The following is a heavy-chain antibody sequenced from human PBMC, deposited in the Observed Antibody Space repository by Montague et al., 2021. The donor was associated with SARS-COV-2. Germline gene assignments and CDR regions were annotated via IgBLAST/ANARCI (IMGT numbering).Heavy chain of an antibody. V-gene: IGHV4-31*03. D-gene: IGHD3-22*01. Sequence: TLSLTCTVSGGSISSGGYYWSWLRQHPGKGLEWIGYIYYSGSTYYNPSLKSRVTVSVDTSKNQFSLKLSSVTAADTAVYYCATRTPWGDPESEPWYYDSSGYTLGAFDIWGQGTMVTVSS. J-gene: IGHJ3*02. CDR2: IYYSGST. CDR1: GGSISSGGYY. CDR3: ATRTPWGDPESEPWYYDSSGYTLGAFDI.